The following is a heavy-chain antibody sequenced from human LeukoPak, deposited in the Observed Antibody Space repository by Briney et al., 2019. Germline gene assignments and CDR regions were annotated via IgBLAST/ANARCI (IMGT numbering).Heavy chain of an antibody. CDR1: GYIFTGYY. D-gene: IGHD3-3*01. J-gene: IGHJ5*02. CDR3: ARGAWGAKYDFWSGYQYNWFDP. V-gene: IGHV1-2*04. CDR2: INPNSGGT. Sequence: GASVKVSCKAPGYIFTGYYMHWVRQAPGQGLEWMGWINPNSGGTNYAQKFQGWVTMTRDTSISTAYMELSRLRSDDTAVYYCARGAWGAKYDFWSGYQYNWFDPWGQGTLVTVSS.